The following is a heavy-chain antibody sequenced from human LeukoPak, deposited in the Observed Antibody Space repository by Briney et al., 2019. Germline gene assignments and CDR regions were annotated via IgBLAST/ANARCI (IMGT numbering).Heavy chain of an antibody. V-gene: IGHV1-18*01. D-gene: IGHD3-9*01. CDR2: ISAYNGNT. J-gene: IGHJ3*02. Sequence: ASVKVSCKASGYTFTSYGISWVRQAPGQGLEWMGWISAYNGNTNYAQKLQGRVTMTTDTSTSTAHMELRSLRSDDTAVYYYARDAARRVRYFDWSLYRIDAFDIWGQGTMVTVSS. CDR3: ARDAARRVRYFDWSLYRIDAFDI. CDR1: GYTFTSYG.